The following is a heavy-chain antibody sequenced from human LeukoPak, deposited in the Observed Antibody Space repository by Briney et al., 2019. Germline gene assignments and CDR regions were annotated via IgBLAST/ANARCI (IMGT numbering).Heavy chain of an antibody. CDR1: GGSFSGYY. CDR3: AREVDVGCNWNFNWFDP. V-gene: IGHV4-34*01. CDR2: INHSGST. J-gene: IGHJ5*02. Sequence: SETLSLTCAVYGGSFSGYYWSWIRQPPGKGLEWIGEINHSGSTNYNPSLKSRVTISVDTSKNQFSLKLSSVTAADTAVYYCAREVDVGCNWNFNWFDPWGQGTLVTVSS. D-gene: IGHD1-7*01.